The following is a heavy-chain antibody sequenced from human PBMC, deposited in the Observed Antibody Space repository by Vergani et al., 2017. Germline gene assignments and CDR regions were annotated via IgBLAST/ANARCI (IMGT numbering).Heavy chain of an antibody. CDR1: GFTVSSNY. V-gene: IGHV3-48*01. J-gene: IGHJ4*02. CDR3: ARAMGGYCSSTSCPFDY. D-gene: IGHD2-2*01. CDR2: VSTGTKSQ. Sequence: EVQLVESGGGLVQPGGSLRLSCAASGFTVSSNYMSWVRQAPGKGLEWVSFVSTGTKSQSYAESVKGRFTISRDSAKNSLYLQMDSLRAEDTAVYYCARAMGGYCSSTSCPFDYWGQGTLVTVSS.